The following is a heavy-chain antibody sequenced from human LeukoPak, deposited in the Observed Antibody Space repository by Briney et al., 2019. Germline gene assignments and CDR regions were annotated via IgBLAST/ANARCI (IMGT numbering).Heavy chain of an antibody. CDR1: GFTFDDYA. V-gene: IGHV3-43*02. CDR2: ISGDGGST. CDR3: AKEGIAAAVHYYYYMDV. J-gene: IGHJ6*03. Sequence: GGSLRLSCAASGFTFDDYAMHRVRQAPGKGLEWVSLISGDGGSTYYADSVKGRFTISRDNSKNSLYLQMNSLRTEDTALYYCAKEGIAAAVHYYYYMDVWGKGTTVTVSS. D-gene: IGHD6-13*01.